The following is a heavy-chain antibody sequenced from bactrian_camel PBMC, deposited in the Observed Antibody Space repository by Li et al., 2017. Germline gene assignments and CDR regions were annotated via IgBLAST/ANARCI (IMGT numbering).Heavy chain of an antibody. D-gene: IGHD2*01. V-gene: IGHV3-1*01. CDR1: NFAFEDYV. CDR2: INQDGSNT. Sequence: VQLVESGGDLVQPGGSVRLSCAAPNFAFEDYVMTWIRQAPGKGLEWVCTINQDGSNTYYADSVKGRFTISRDNAKNTVYLQMNSLKSEDTALYYCATWWYKSICFGYWGQGTQVTVS. J-gene: IGHJ6*01. CDR3: ATWWYKSICFGY.